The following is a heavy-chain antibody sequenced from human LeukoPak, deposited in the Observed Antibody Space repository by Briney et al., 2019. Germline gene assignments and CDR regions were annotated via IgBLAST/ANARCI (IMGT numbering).Heavy chain of an antibody. J-gene: IGHJ4*02. Sequence: GGSLRLSCGASGFTVSTNYMSWVRQAPGKGLEWVSIIYSGGTTYYADSVKGRFTISRDNSKNTLYLQMNSLRAEDTAVYYCAKDLTVRGVIMAYYFDYWGQGTLVTVSS. CDR2: IYSGGTT. D-gene: IGHD3-10*01. V-gene: IGHV3-53*01. CDR3: AKDLTVRGVIMAYYFDY. CDR1: GFTVSTNY.